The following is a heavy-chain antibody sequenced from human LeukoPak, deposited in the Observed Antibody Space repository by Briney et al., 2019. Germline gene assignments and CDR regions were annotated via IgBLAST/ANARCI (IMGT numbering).Heavy chain of an antibody. CDR2: IGGRGGST. Sequence: GGSLRLSCAASGFRFSDFTMTWVRQAPGKGPGWVSAIGGRGGSTYYADSLGGRFTISRDKSKDMLYLQMNSLKVEDTATYYCGKEGGAWGQGTKVTVSS. CDR3: GKEGGA. CDR1: GFRFSDFT. J-gene: IGHJ5*02. D-gene: IGHD3-16*01. V-gene: IGHV3-23*01.